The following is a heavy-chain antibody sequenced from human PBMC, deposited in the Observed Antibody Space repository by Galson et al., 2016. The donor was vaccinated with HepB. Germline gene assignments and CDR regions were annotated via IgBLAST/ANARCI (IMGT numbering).Heavy chain of an antibody. CDR3: GRAQWIPARRAAYFDY. D-gene: IGHD5-18*01. CDR2: VKQDGSEK. Sequence: SLRLSCAASGITFSTYAMNWVRQAPGKGLQWVANVKQDGSEKYYAESVKGRFTISRDNARNSVFLQMNSLRPDDTAVYYCGRAQWIPARRAAYFDYWGQGILVTVSS. V-gene: IGHV3-7*04. CDR1: GITFSTYA. J-gene: IGHJ4*02.